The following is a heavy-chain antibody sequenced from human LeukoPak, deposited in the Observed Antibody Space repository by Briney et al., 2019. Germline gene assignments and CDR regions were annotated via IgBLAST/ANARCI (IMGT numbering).Heavy chain of an antibody. D-gene: IGHD1-26*01. CDR3: ARGQGGSFTTGVYFDY. V-gene: IGHV3-9*01. Sequence: PGGSLRLSCAASGFTFDDYAMHWVRQTPGKGLEWVSGISWSSGSIGYADSVKGRFTISRDNAKNSLYLQMHSLRAEDTAVYYCARGQGGSFTTGVYFDYWGQGTLVTVSS. CDR1: GFTFDDYA. J-gene: IGHJ4*02. CDR2: ISWSSGSI.